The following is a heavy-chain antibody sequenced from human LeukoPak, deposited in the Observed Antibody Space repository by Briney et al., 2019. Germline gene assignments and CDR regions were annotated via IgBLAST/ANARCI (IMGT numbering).Heavy chain of an antibody. D-gene: IGHD3-10*01. V-gene: IGHV3-23*01. J-gene: IGHJ6*02. Sequence: GGSLRLSCAASGFTFNSYGMSWVRQAPGKGLEWVSVVSGSGTSTYYADSVKGRFTISRDNSKNTLSLQMNSLRAEDTAVYYCAKDKYGSGSYGMDVWGQGTTVTVSS. CDR3: AKDKYGSGSYGMDV. CDR1: GFTFNSYG. CDR2: VSGSGTST.